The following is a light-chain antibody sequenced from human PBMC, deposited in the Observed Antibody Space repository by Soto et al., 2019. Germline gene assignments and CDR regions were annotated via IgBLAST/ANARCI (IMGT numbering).Light chain of an antibody. J-gene: IGKJ5*01. V-gene: IGKV3-11*01. Sequence: EIVMTQSPATLSVSPGERATLSCRASQSVSSNLAWHQQRPGQAPRLLIFDASNRATGIPARFSGSGSGTDFTLTISSLEPEDFAVYYCQQRSNWPPKITFGQGTRLEIK. CDR1: QSVSSN. CDR3: QQRSNWPPKIT. CDR2: DAS.